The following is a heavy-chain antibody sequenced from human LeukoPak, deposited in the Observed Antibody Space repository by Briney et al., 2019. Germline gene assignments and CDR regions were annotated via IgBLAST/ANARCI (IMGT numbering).Heavy chain of an antibody. D-gene: IGHD1-1*01. CDR2: ISSSSSYI. V-gene: IGHV3-21*01. CDR1: GFTLSSYS. Sequence: PGGSLRLSCAASGFTLSSYSMNWVRQAPGKGLEWVSSISSSSSYIYYADSVKGRFTISRDNAKNSLYLQMNSLRAEDTAVYYFARDLDVDDAFDIWGQGTMVIVSS. J-gene: IGHJ3*02. CDR3: ARDLDVDDAFDI.